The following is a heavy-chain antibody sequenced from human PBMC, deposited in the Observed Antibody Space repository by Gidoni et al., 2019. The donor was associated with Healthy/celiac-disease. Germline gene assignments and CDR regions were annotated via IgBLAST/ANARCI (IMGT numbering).Heavy chain of an antibody. CDR1: GFTFSSYG. D-gene: IGHD2-21*02. Sequence: QVQLVESGGGVVQPGGYLRLSCAASGFTFSSYGMHWVRQAPGTGLEWVAVISYDGSNKYYADSVKGRFTISRDNSKNTLYLQMNSLRAEDTAVYYCAKGIHIVVVTALDYWGQGTLVTVSS. V-gene: IGHV3-30*18. CDR3: AKGIHIVVVTALDY. J-gene: IGHJ4*02. CDR2: ISYDGSNK.